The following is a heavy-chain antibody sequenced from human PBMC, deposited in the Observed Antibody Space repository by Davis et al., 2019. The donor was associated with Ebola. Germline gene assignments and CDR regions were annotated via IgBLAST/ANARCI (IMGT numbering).Heavy chain of an antibody. J-gene: IGHJ4*02. Sequence: SETLSLTCTVSGGSISSSNYYWGWIRQPPGKGLEWIGSIHSSVTLYYNPSLKSRVIMSVDTSKNQFSLKLTSVTATDTTVYYCARFFVAATIDYWGRGTLVTVSS. V-gene: IGHV4-39*01. D-gene: IGHD6-19*01. CDR2: IHSSVTL. CDR1: GGSISSSNYY. CDR3: ARFFVAATIDY.